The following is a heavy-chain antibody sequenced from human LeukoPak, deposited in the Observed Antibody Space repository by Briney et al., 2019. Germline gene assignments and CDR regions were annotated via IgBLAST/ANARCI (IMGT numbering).Heavy chain of an antibody. D-gene: IGHD3-10*01. CDR1: GFTVSSNY. Sequence: GGSLRLSCAASGFTVSSNYMSWVRQAPGKGLEWVSVNYSGGSTYYADSVKGRFTISRDNSKNTVYLQMNSLRVDDTAMYYCARGPDPVVRGPRRAFDLWGQGTMVTVSS. CDR2: NYSGGST. V-gene: IGHV3-53*05. J-gene: IGHJ3*01. CDR3: ARGPDPVVRGPRRAFDL.